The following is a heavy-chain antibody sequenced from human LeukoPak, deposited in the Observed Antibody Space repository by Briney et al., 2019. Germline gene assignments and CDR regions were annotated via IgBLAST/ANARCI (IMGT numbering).Heavy chain of an antibody. J-gene: IGHJ4*02. CDR1: GGSISSSSYY. V-gene: IGHV4-39*01. CDR2: TYYSGST. CDR3: ARVRDYVWGSSRYTLYYFDY. D-gene: IGHD3-16*02. Sequence: SETLSLTCTVSGGSISSSSYYWGWIRQPPGKGLEWIGSTYYSGSTYYNPSLKSRVTISVDTSKNQFSLMLSSVTAADTAVYYCARVRDYVWGSSRYTLYYFDYWGQGTQVTVSS.